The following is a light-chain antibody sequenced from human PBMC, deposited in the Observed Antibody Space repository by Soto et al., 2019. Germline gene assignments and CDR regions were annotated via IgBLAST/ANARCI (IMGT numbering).Light chain of an antibody. CDR2: DAS. V-gene: IGKV1-39*01. CDR1: QRISRY. J-gene: IGKJ1*01. CDR3: QQTYTPPRT. Sequence: DILMTQSPSSLSASVGDRVTITCGASQRISRYVNWYQQKPGRAPSLLIWDASTLQSGVPSRFSGSGSGTDGTITISSLKTEDGATYDCQQTYTPPRTFGQGTKVDIK.